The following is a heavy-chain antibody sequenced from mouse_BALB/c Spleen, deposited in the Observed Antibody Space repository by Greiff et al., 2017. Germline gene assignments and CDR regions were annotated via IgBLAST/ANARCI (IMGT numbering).Heavy chain of an antibody. CDR1: GFTFSSYA. CDR3: AREIDGYYVGFAY. D-gene: IGHD2-3*01. V-gene: IGHV5-9-4*01. Sequence: EVKLVESGGGLVKPGGSLKLSCAASGFTFSSYAMSWVRQSPEKRLEWVAEISSGGSYTYYPDTVTGRFTISRDNAKNTLYLEMSSLRSEDTAMYYCAREIDGYYVGFAYWGQGTLVTVSA. CDR2: ISSGGSYT. J-gene: IGHJ3*01.